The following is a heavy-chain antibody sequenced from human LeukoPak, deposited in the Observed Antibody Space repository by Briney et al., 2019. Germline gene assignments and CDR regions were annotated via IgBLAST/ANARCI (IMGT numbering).Heavy chain of an antibody. CDR1: GGSFSGYY. V-gene: IGHV4-34*01. D-gene: IGHD6-19*01. J-gene: IGHJ4*02. Sequence: SEALSLTCAVYGGSFSGYYWGWIRQPPGKGLEWIGEINHSGSTNYNPSLKSRVTISVDTSKNQFSLKLSSVTAADTAVYYCARGHSSGWYGYWGQGTLVTVSS. CDR2: INHSGST. CDR3: ARGHSSGWYGY.